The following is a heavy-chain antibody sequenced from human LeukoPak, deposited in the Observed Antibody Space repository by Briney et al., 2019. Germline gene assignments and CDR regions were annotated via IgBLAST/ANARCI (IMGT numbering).Heavy chain of an antibody. CDR1: GFTFSNFW. Sequence: GGSLRLSCAASGFTFSNFWMHWVRQAPGKGLVWVSRIYTDGSSTNYADSVKGRFTISRDNAKNTLYLQMNSLRGEDTAVYYCARGASNRFDYWGQGTLVTVSS. CDR2: IYTDGSST. V-gene: IGHV3-74*01. CDR3: ARGASNRFDY. D-gene: IGHD1-14*01. J-gene: IGHJ4*02.